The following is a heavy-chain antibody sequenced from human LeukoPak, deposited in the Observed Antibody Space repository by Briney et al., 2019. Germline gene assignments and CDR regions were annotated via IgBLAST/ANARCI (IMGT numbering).Heavy chain of an antibody. V-gene: IGHV3-15*01. D-gene: IGHD6-13*01. CDR3: STAPAAVVY. Sequence: GGSLRLSCAASGFTFSNAWMSWVRQAPGKGLEWVGRIKSKIEGGTTDYAAPVKGRLTISRDDSKNTLYLQMSSLKIEDTAVYYCSTAPAAVVYWGQGTLVTVSS. J-gene: IGHJ4*02. CDR1: GFTFSNAW. CDR2: IKSKIEGGTT.